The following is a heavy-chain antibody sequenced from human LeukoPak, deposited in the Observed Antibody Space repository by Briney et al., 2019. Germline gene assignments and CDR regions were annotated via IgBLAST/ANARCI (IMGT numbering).Heavy chain of an antibody. V-gene: IGHV4-34*01. J-gene: IGHJ4*02. CDR2: INHSGST. CDR3: ARGQIAAAGTRRGTDY. Sequence: SETLSLTCAVYGGSFSGYYWSWIRQPPGKGLEWIGEINHSGSTNYNPSLKSRVTISVDTSKNQFSLKLSSVTAADTAVYYCARGQIAAAGTRRGTDYWGQGTLVTVSS. D-gene: IGHD6-13*01. CDR1: GGSFSGYY.